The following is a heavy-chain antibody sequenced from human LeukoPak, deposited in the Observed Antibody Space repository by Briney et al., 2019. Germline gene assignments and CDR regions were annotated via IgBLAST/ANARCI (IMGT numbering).Heavy chain of an antibody. CDR1: GGSISSYY. J-gene: IGHJ5*02. Sequence: PSETLSLTCTVSGGSISSYYWSWIRQPPGKGLEWIGYIYYSGSTNYNPSLKSRVTMSVDTSKNQFSLKLSSVTAADTAVYYCARDRGLVVPSNWFDPWGQGTLVTVSS. CDR3: ARDRGLVVPSNWFDP. CDR2: IYYSGST. V-gene: IGHV4-59*01. D-gene: IGHD2-2*01.